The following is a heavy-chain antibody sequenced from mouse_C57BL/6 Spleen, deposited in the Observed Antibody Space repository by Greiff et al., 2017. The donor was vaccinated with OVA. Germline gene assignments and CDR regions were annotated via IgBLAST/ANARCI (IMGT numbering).Heavy chain of an antibody. D-gene: IGHD1-1*01. J-gene: IGHJ1*03. V-gene: IGHV14-1*01. Sequence: EVQLQQSGAELVRPGASVKLSCTASGFNIKDYYMHWVKQRPEQGLEWIGRIDPEDGDTEYAPKFQGKATMTADTSSNTAYLQLSSLTSEDTAVYYCTTRGGSCYSSYWYFDVWGTGTTVTVSS. CDR1: GFNIKDYY. CDR2: IDPEDGDT. CDR3: TTRGGSCYSSYWYFDV.